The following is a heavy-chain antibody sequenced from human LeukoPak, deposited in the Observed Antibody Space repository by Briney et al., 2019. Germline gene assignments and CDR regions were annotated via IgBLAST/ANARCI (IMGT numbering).Heavy chain of an antibody. V-gene: IGHV4-59*01. D-gene: IGHD3-10*01. CDR1: GGSFSGYY. CDR2: IYYSGST. CDR3: ARVGWFGENWFDP. Sequence: TSETLSLTCAVYGGSFSGYYWSWIRQPPGKGLEWIGYIYYSGSTNYNPSLKSRVTISVDTSKNQFSLKLSSVTAADTAVYYCARVGWFGENWFDPWGQGTLVTVSS. J-gene: IGHJ5*02.